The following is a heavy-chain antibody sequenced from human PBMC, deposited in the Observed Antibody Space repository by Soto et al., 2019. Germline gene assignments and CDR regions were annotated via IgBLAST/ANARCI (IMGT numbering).Heavy chain of an antibody. CDR2: INPNSGGT. Sequence: ASVKVSCTASGYTFTGYYMHWVRQAPGQGLEWMGWINPNSGGTNYAQKFQGWVTMTRDTSISTAYMELSRLRSDDTAVYYCARAQPTSYYYDSSGYYYWGQGTLVTVSS. V-gene: IGHV1-2*04. CDR1: GYTFTGYY. D-gene: IGHD3-22*01. CDR3: ARAQPTSYYYDSSGYYY. J-gene: IGHJ4*02.